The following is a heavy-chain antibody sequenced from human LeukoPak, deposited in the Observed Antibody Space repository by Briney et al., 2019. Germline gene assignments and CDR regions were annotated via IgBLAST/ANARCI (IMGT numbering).Heavy chain of an antibody. Sequence: ASVKVSSKASGYRFPSYDMYWVRQAPGQGLEWMGIINPSGGSTSYAQRFQARVAMTRDTSTTTVYMEVNSLTSEDTAVYFCARDGPPAAPFDYWGQGILVTVSS. CDR1: GYRFPSYD. CDR3: ARDGPPAAPFDY. V-gene: IGHV1-46*01. J-gene: IGHJ4*02. CDR2: INPSGGST. D-gene: IGHD2-2*01.